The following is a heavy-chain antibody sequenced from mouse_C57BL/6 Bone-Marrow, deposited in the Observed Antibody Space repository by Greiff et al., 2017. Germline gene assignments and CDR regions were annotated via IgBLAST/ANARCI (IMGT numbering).Heavy chain of an antibody. J-gene: IGHJ2*01. Sequence: EVKVEESGPELVKPGASVKISCKASGYSFTGYYMNWVKQSPEKSLEWIGEINPSTGGTTYNQKFKAKATLTVDKSSSTAYMQLKSLTSEDSAVYYCARRGYSNYGFDYWGQGTTLTVSS. CDR2: INPSTGGT. V-gene: IGHV1-42*01. D-gene: IGHD2-5*01. CDR1: GYSFTGYY. CDR3: ARRGYSNYGFDY.